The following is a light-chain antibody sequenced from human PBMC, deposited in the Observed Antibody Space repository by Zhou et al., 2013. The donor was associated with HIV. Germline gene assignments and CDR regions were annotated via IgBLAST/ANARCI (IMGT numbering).Light chain of an antibody. Sequence: ERVMTQFPATLSVSPGDGATLSCRASQSVDNHLAWYQQKPGQAPRFLIYGASTRATGVPARFRGNGSETEFSLIISSLQSEDFAVYYCQQYNNWPRTFGQGTKVEIK. J-gene: IGKJ1*01. CDR2: GAS. CDR1: QSVDNH. V-gene: IGKV3-15*01. CDR3: QQYNNWPRT.